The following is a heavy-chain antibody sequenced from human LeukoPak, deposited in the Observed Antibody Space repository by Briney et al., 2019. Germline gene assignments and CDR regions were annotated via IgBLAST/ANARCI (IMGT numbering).Heavy chain of an antibody. D-gene: IGHD3-22*01. Sequence: ASVKVSCKASGYTFTGYYMHWVRQAPGQGLEWMGWISAYNGNTNYAQKLQGRVTMTTDTSTSTAYMELRSLRSDDTAVYYCARDYYDSSGYTIDYWGQGTPVTVSS. CDR3: ARDYYDSSGYTIDY. CDR1: GYTFTGYY. J-gene: IGHJ4*02. V-gene: IGHV1-18*04. CDR2: ISAYNGNT.